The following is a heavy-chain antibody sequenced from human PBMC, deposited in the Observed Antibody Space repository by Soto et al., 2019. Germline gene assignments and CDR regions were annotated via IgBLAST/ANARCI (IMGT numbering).Heavy chain of an antibody. CDR1: GGSIKTGGYY. CDR2: IFNSGTT. V-gene: IGHV4-31*03. J-gene: IGHJ4*02. D-gene: IGHD1-26*01. CDR3: ALALGPTTGLDY. Sequence: PSETLSLTCTVSGGSIKTGGYYWSWIRQPPGKGLEWIGYIFNSGTTFYNPSLTSRLSISMDTSGNHFSLELRSVTAADTAVYYCALALGPTTGLDYWGQGTLVTVSS.